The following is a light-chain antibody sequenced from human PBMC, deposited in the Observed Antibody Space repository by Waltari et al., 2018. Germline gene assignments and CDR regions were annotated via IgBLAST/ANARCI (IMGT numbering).Light chain of an antibody. CDR3: SSYAVSNTLV. Sequence: QAALTQPRSVSGSPGQSVTISCTGTSSDIGGYNYVSWYQQHPGTAPKLMIYEVSKRPSGVSDRFSGSKSGNTASLTISGLQAEDEADYYCSSYAVSNTLVFGGGTRLTVL. CDR2: EVS. CDR1: SSDIGGYNY. V-gene: IGLV2-11*01. J-gene: IGLJ2*01.